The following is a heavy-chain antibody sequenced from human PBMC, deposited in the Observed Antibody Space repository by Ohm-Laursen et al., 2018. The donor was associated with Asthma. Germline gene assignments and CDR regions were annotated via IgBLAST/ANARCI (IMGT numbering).Heavy chain of an antibody. CDR2: ISYDGSNK. Sequence: RSLRLSCAASGFTFRSYAMHWVRQAPGKGLEWVAVISYDGSNKYYADSVKGRFTISRDNSKNTLYLQMNSLRDEDTALYYCAKALVGAPLYYHYYGMDVWGQGTTVTVSS. J-gene: IGHJ6*02. V-gene: IGHV3-30*04. D-gene: IGHD1-26*01. CDR3: AKALVGAPLYYHYYGMDV. CDR1: GFTFRSYA.